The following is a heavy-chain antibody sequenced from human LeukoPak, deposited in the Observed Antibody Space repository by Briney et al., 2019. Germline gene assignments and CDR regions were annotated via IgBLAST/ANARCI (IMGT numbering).Heavy chain of an antibody. CDR1: GYTFTSYD. CDR2: IIPIFGTA. CDR3: AREQLKGEYYFDY. V-gene: IGHV1-69*13. J-gene: IGHJ4*02. Sequence: ASVKVSCKAFGYTFTSYDINWVRQATGQGLEWMGGIIPIFGTANYAQKFQGRVTITADESTSTAYMELSSLRSEDTAVYYCAREQLKGEYYFDYWGQGTLVTVSS. D-gene: IGHD6-13*01.